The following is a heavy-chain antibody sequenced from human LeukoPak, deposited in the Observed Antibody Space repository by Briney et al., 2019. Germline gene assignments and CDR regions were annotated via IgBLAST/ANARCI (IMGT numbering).Heavy chain of an antibody. CDR2: INQDGSEE. Sequence: SGGSLRLSCAASGFTFSNYWMTWVRQAPEKGLEWVAHINQDGSEEHYMDSVKARFTISRDNAKNSLSLQMNSLRAEDTAVYYCVRDGGVSGYDLLDYWGQGTLVTVSS. V-gene: IGHV3-7*01. CDR1: GFTFSNYW. J-gene: IGHJ4*02. CDR3: VRDGGVSGYDLLDY. D-gene: IGHD5-12*01.